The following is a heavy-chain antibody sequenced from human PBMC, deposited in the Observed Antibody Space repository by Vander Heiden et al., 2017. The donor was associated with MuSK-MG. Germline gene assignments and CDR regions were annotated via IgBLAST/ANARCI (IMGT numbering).Heavy chain of an antibody. Sequence: EVQLVESGGGLVQPGGSLRLSCAASGFTFSRYWMNWVRQAPGKGLEWVANMKQDGSEKYYVDSVKGRFTISRDNAKNSLYLQMNSLRAEDTAVYYCAREGGVWFGEIIDSWGQGTLVTVSS. J-gene: IGHJ4*02. CDR3: AREGGVWFGEIIDS. V-gene: IGHV3-7*01. D-gene: IGHD3-10*01. CDR1: GFTFSRYW. CDR2: MKQDGSEK.